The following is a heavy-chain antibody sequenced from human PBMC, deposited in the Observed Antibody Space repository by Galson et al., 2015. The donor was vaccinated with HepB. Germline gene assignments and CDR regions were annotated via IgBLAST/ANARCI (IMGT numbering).Heavy chain of an antibody. CDR2: LYDSGSP. Sequence: SETLSLTCTVSGGSISTYYWNWIRQSPGKGLEWLGHLYDSGSPTYNPSLKSRVTISLNTPDNQFSLSLTSVTAADTALYYCARGGAAHGGFFEDWGQGILVTVSS. D-gene: IGHD3-10*01. CDR3: ARGGAAHGGFFED. J-gene: IGHJ1*01. V-gene: IGHV4-59*12. CDR1: GGSISTYY.